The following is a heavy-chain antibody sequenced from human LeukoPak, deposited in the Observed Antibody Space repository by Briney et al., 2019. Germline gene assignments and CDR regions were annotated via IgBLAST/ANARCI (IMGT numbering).Heavy chain of an antibody. CDR1: GYPFTRYA. J-gene: IGHJ5*02. V-gene: IGHV1-46*01. Sequence: ASVKVSCKASGYPFTRYAISWVRQAPGQGLEWMGLINPSGSSTLYAQKFQGRVTMTRDMSTTTDYMELSSLRSEDTAVYYCARDNSVGDIAWWFDPWGQGTLVTVSS. CDR2: INPSGSST. D-gene: IGHD3-16*02. CDR3: ARDNSVGDIAWWFDP.